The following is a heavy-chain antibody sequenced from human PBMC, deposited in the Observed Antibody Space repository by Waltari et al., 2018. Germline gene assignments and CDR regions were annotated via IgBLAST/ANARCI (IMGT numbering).Heavy chain of an antibody. V-gene: IGHV3-23*01. CDR2: ISGTGTMT. Sequence: EAQLLESGGGLVQPGGSLRLSCAASGFTFSSYAMNWVRQIPGKGLEWVSGISGTGTMTYYADSVKGRFTVSRDLSTNAVSLQLSGLRTEDTAVYYCAKEATYCTSASCFEDYFNHGMDVWGQGTTVTVS. CDR1: GFTFSSYA. CDR3: AKEATYCTSASCFEDYFNHGMDV. D-gene: IGHD2-2*01. J-gene: IGHJ6*02.